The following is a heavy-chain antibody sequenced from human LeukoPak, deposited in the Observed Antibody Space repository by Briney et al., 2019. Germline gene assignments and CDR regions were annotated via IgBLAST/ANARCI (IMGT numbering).Heavy chain of an antibody. CDR2: INPNSGGT. CDR1: GYTFTGYY. Sequence: GASVKVSCKASGYTFTGYYMHWVRQAPGQGLEWMGWINPNSGGTNYAQKFQGRVTMTRDTSISTAYMELRSLRSDDTAVYYCARGVMVVYQSRPRTYYYYYMDVWGKGTTVTVSS. CDR3: ARGVMVVYQSRPRTYYYYYMDV. J-gene: IGHJ6*03. V-gene: IGHV1-2*02. D-gene: IGHD2-8*02.